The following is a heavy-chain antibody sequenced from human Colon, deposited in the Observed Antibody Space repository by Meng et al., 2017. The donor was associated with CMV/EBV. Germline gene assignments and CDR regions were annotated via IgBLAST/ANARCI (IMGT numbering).Heavy chain of an antibody. CDR2: FPFDGNNE. J-gene: IGHJ4*02. CDR3: AKRSVVVPAALGPREYYFER. D-gene: IGHD2-2*01. V-gene: IGHV3-30*04. CDR1: GFTFTNYA. Sequence: GGSLRLSCAASGFTFTNYAMYWVRQPPGKGLEWVAVFPFDGNNEHYADYVKGRFTISRDPFKSALYLQMNSLRAEDTAVYYCAKRSVVVPAALGPREYYFERWGQGTQVTVSS.